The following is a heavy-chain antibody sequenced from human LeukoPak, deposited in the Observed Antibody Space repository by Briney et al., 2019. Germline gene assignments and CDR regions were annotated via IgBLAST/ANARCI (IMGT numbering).Heavy chain of an antibody. CDR1: GFTFSTYS. CDR2: ISSSSSFI. D-gene: IGHD3-9*01. V-gene: IGHV3-21*01. J-gene: IGHJ5*02. CDR3: AADQGDYDILTGYTVP. Sequence: GGSLRLSCAASGFTFSTYSMNWVRQAPGKGLEWVSSISSSSSFIYYADSVKGRFTISRDNAKNSLYLQMNSLRAEDTAVYYCAADQGDYDILTGYTVPWGQGTLVTVSS.